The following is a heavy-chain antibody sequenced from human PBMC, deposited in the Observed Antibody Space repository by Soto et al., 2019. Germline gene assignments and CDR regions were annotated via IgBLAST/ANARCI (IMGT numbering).Heavy chain of an antibody. Sequence: QVQLVQSGAEVKKPGASVKVSCKASGYTFTRYGISWVRQAPGQGLEWMGWISAYNGNTKYAQKLQGRVTMTTDTSTSTADMQLRSLRSDDTAVYYCSREPNYFDYWGQGTLVTVSS. CDR1: GYTFTRYG. CDR2: ISAYNGNT. V-gene: IGHV1-18*01. J-gene: IGHJ4*02. CDR3: SREPNYFDY.